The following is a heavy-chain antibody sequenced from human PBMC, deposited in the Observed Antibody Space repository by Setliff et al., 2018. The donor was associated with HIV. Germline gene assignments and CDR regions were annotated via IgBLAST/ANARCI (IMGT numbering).Heavy chain of an antibody. CDR1: GGSISSGSYY. D-gene: IGHD3-22*01. Sequence: LSLTCTVSGGSISSGSYYWSWIRQPAGKGLEWIGHIYTSGSTNYNPSLKSRVTISVDTSKNQLPLKLSSVTAADTAVYYCARAPRGYHDSSGYYPYAFDIWGQGTMVTVSS. CDR3: ARAPRGYHDSSGYYPYAFDI. CDR2: IYTSGST. V-gene: IGHV4-61*09. J-gene: IGHJ3*02.